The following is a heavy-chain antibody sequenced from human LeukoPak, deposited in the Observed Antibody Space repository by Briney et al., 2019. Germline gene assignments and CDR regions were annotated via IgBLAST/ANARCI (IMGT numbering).Heavy chain of an antibody. D-gene: IGHD1-26*01. Sequence: GGSLRLSCAASGFTFSSYAMSWVRQAPGKGLEWVSAISGSGGSTYYADSVKGRFTISRDNSKNTLYLQMNSLRAEDTAVYYCAKPMSGSYRGDYFDYWGQGTLVTVSS. J-gene: IGHJ4*02. CDR1: GFTFSSYA. V-gene: IGHV3-23*01. CDR2: ISGSGGST. CDR3: AKPMSGSYRGDYFDY.